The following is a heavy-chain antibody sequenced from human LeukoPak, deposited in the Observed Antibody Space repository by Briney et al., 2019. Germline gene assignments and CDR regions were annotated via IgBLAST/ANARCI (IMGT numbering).Heavy chain of an antibody. D-gene: IGHD5-12*01. CDR2: INPNSGGT. CDR1: GYTFTGYY. J-gene: IGHJ4*02. V-gene: IGHV1-2*02. Sequence: ASVKVSCKASGYTFTGYYMHWVRQAPGQGLEWMGWINPNSGGTNYAQKFQGRVTMTRDTSISTAYMELSRLRSDDTAVYYCARGRGGYDVPYFDYWGQGTLVTVSS. CDR3: ARGRGGYDVPYFDY.